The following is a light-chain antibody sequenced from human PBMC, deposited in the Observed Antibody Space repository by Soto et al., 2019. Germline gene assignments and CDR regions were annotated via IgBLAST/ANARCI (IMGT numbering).Light chain of an antibody. CDR2: SNN. CDR1: RSNIGSNT. CDR3: ATWDDSLNGHVV. V-gene: IGLV1-44*01. Sequence: QSVLTQPPSESGTPGQRVTISCSGSRSNIGSNTVNWYQQLPGTAPKFLIYSNNQRPTGVPKRVSASKSGTSASLAISGLQSEDEADYYCATWDDSLNGHVVFGGGTKVTVL. J-gene: IGLJ2*01.